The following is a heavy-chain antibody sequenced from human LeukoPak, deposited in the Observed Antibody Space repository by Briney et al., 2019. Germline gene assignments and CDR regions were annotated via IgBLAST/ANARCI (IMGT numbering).Heavy chain of an antibody. CDR2: IYTSGST. J-gene: IGHJ4*02. CDR1: GGSISSYY. Sequence: SETLSLTCTVSGGSISSYYWSWIRQPPGKGLEWIGYIYTSGSTNYNASLKSRVTISVDTSKNQFSLKLSSVTAADTAVYYCARNSGYDFPLDYWGQGTLVTVSS. CDR3: ARNSGYDFPLDY. V-gene: IGHV4-4*09. D-gene: IGHD5-12*01.